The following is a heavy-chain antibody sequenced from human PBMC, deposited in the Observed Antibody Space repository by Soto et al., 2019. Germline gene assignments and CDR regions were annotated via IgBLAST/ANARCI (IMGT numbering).Heavy chain of an antibody. Sequence: GASVKVSCKASGYTFTGYYLHFVRQAPGQGHEWMGWINPNNGDTNYAQTFQGRVTMTSDTSISTAYMELSGLRSDDTAVYYCARVHTYYYYSGSFDYWGQGTLVTVSS. J-gene: IGHJ4*02. CDR2: INPNNGDT. V-gene: IGHV1-2*02. CDR3: ARVHTYYYYSGSFDY. D-gene: IGHD2-15*01. CDR1: GYTFTGYY.